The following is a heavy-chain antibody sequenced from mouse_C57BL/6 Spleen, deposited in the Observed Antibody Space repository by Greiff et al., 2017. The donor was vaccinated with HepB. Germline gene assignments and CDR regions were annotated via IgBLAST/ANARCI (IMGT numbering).Heavy chain of an antibody. J-gene: IGHJ4*01. CDR3: ARYNDYDERAMDY. CDR1: GFTFTDYY. Sequence: EVMLVESGGGLVQPGGSLSLSCAASGFTFTDYYMSWVRQPPGKALEWLGFIRNKANGYTTEYSVSVKSRFTISRDNSQSILYLQMTALSAEDSATYYCARYNDYDERAMDYWGQGTSVTVSS. V-gene: IGHV7-3*01. CDR2: IRNKANGYTT. D-gene: IGHD2-4*01.